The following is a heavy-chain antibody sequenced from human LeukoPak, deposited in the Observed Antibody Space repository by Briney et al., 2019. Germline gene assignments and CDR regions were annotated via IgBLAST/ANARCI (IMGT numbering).Heavy chain of an antibody. Sequence: GESLKISCKGSGYSFTSYWIGWVRQMPGKGLEWMGIIYPGDSDTRYSPSFQGQVAIPADKSISTAYLQWSSLKASDTAMYYCARLSDSSGYPSDYWGRGTLVTVSS. CDR1: GYSFTSYW. V-gene: IGHV5-51*01. CDR3: ARLSDSSGYPSDY. D-gene: IGHD3-22*01. CDR2: IYPGDSDT. J-gene: IGHJ4*02.